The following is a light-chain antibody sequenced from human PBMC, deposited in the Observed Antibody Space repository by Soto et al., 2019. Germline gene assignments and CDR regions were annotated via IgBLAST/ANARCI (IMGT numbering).Light chain of an antibody. CDR2: GAS. V-gene: IGKV3-15*01. J-gene: IGKJ1*01. CDR1: QSVSGH. Sequence: EIVMTQSPATLSVSPGERVTLSCRASQSVSGHLAWYQQKPGQAPRLIISGASTRATGIPARFSGSGSGTEFTLTISSLQSEDFAVYYCHQYHYWWTFGQGTKVGIK. CDR3: HQYHYWWT.